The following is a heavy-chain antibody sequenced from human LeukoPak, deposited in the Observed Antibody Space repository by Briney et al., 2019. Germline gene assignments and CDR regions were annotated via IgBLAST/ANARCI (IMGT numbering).Heavy chain of an antibody. CDR2: INPSGGST. CDR1: GYTFTSYH. D-gene: IGHD6-13*01. Sequence: GASVKVSCKASGYTFTSYHMHWVRQAPGQGLEWMGIINPSGGSTSYAQKFQGRVTMTRDMSTSTVYMELSSLRSEDTAVYYCARDGAAAPSYYYYYMDVWGKGTTVTVSS. J-gene: IGHJ6*03. V-gene: IGHV1-46*01. CDR3: ARDGAAAPSYYYYYMDV.